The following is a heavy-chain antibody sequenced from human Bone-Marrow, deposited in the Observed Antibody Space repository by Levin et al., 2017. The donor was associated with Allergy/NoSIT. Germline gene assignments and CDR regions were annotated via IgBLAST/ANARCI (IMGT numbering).Heavy chain of an antibody. D-gene: IGHD1-1*01. CDR2: ISPYTGKT. Sequence: GESLKISCKASGYAFTGNGVNWVRQAPGQGLEWLGWISPYTGKTNFAEKFQGRLTMTRDTSTSTLYMEVRSLRSDDTALYYCARDRRNEGYRNGLDAYDFWGQGTMVTVSS. CDR1: GYAFTGNG. J-gene: IGHJ3*01. CDR3: ARDRRNEGYRNGLDAYDF. V-gene: IGHV1-18*01.